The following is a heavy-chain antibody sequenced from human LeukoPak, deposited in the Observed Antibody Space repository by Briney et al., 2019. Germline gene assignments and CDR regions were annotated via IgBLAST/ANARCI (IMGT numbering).Heavy chain of an antibody. CDR2: IYTSGST. V-gene: IGHV4-61*02. D-gene: IGHD2-21*02. J-gene: IGHJ4*02. CDR3: ARGTYCGGDCYFDY. Sequence: SETLSLTCPVSGGSISSGSYYWSWIRQPAGKGLEWVGRIYTSGSTNYNPSLKSRVTISVDTSKNQFSLKLSSVTAADTAVYYCARGTYCGGDCYFDYWGQGTLVTVSS. CDR1: GGSISSGSYY.